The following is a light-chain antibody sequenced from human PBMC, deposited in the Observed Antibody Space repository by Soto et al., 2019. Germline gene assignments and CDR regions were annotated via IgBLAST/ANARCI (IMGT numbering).Light chain of an antibody. V-gene: IGKV3-20*01. Sequence: EIVLTQTPGTLSLSPGERATLSCRASQSVSSSYLAWYQQKPGQAPRLLIYGASSRATGIPDRFSGSGSGTDFTLTISRLETEDFAVYYCQQYASSPWTFGQGIKV. CDR1: QSVSSSY. CDR3: QQYASSPWT. J-gene: IGKJ1*01. CDR2: GAS.